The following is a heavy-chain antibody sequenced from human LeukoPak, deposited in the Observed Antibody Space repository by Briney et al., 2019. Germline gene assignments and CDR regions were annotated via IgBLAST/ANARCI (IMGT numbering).Heavy chain of an antibody. Sequence: ASVKVSCKASGYTFTNYYMHWVRQAPGQGLEWMGIINPSGGSTNFAQKFQGRVTMTRDTSTSTVYMELSSLRSEDTAVYYCARDLRGGGGAATGYWGQGTLVTVSS. J-gene: IGHJ4*02. D-gene: IGHD2-15*01. CDR1: GYTFTNYY. V-gene: IGHV1-46*01. CDR3: ARDLRGGGGAATGY. CDR2: INPSGGST.